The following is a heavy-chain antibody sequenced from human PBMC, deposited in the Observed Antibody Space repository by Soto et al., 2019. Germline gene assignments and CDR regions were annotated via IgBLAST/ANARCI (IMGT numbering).Heavy chain of an antibody. Sequence: EVQLVEAGGGLVQPGQSLRLSRSASGFTFSDFAMPWVRQGPGKRVEYVSAIIHKGGATYYADSVKGRFTISRDNSKSTLYLQMSSLRPDDTAIYYCVKDRGRRPGDFDYWGQGTLVTVSS. CDR2: IIHKGGAT. J-gene: IGHJ4*02. CDR1: GFTFSDFA. D-gene: IGHD3-10*01. V-gene: IGHV3-64D*06. CDR3: VKDRGRRPGDFDY.